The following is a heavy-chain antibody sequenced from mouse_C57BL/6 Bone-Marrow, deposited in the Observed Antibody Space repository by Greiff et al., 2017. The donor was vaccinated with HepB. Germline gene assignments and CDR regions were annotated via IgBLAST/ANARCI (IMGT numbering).Heavy chain of an antibody. Sequence: DVKLVESGGDLVKPGGSLKLSCAASGFTFSSYGMSWVRQTPDKRLEWVATISSGGSYTYYPDSVKGRFTISRDNAKNTLYLQMSSLKSEDTAMYYCARNRGIYYDYYAMDYWGQGTSVTVSS. CDR3: ARNRGIYYDYYAMDY. V-gene: IGHV5-6*02. CDR2: ISSGGSYT. D-gene: IGHD2-1*01. CDR1: GFTFSSYG. J-gene: IGHJ4*01.